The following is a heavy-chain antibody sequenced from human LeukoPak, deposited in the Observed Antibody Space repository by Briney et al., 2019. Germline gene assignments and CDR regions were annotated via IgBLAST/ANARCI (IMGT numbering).Heavy chain of an antibody. D-gene: IGHD5-18*01. CDR2: ISYDGSNK. CDR1: GFTFSSYA. Sequence: GGSLRLSCAASGFTFSSYAMHWVRQAPGKGLEWVAVISYDGSNKYYADSVKGRFTISRDNSKNTLYLQMNSLRAEDTAVYYCARKPAEGIGYSYGSRAQNDAFDIRGQGTMVTVSS. V-gene: IGHV3-30-3*01. J-gene: IGHJ3*02. CDR3: ARKPAEGIGYSYGSRAQNDAFDI.